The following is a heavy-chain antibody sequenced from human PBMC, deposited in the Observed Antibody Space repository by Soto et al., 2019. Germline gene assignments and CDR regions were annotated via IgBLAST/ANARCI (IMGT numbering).Heavy chain of an antibody. CDR3: GIESPGYNSAWDEAYYMGD. Sequence: EVQLVESGGGLVRPGGSLRLSCAASGFTFSDYSMNWVRQAPGKGLVWVSFITSSSSYIYYADSVKGRFTISRDNAKNSAYLEASPQRDDDTAVNCCGIESPGYNSAWDEAYYMGDWGKGTTVTVSS. CDR1: GFTFSDYS. D-gene: IGHD6-19*01. J-gene: IGHJ6*03. V-gene: IGHV3-21*01. CDR2: ITSSSSYI.